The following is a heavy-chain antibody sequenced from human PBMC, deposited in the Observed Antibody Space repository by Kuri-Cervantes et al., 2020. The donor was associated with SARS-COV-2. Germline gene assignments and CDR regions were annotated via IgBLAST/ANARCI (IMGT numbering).Heavy chain of an antibody. Sequence: GGSLRLSCAASGFTFSSYAMSWVRQAPGKGLEWVSAISGSGGSTYHADSVKGRFTISRDNSKNTLYLQMNSLRAEDTAVYYCAKWGSGYFYYYYGMDVWGQGTTVTVSS. CDR1: GFTFSSYA. V-gene: IGHV3-23*01. CDR2: ISGSGGST. D-gene: IGHD3-22*01. CDR3: AKWGSGYFYYYYGMDV. J-gene: IGHJ6*02.